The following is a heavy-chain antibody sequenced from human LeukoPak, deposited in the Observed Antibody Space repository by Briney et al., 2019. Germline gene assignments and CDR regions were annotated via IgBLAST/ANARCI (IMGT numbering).Heavy chain of an antibody. D-gene: IGHD6-19*01. CDR3: ARGRGAVFDP. CDR1: GGSISRTTYY. J-gene: IGHJ5*02. CDR2: MYYSESP. V-gene: IGHV4-39*07. Sequence: SETLSLTCTASGGSISRTTYYWAWIRQPPGRRLEWIGSMYYSESPYYNPSLKSRVTISVDTSNNQFSLKLSSVTAADTAVYYCARGRGAVFDPWGQGTLVTVSS.